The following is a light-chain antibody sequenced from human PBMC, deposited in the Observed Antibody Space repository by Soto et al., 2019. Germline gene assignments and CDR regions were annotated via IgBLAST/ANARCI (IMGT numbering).Light chain of an antibody. V-gene: IGLV3-21*04. J-gene: IGLJ2*01. Sequence: SYVLTQPPSVSVAPGKAARITCGGNNIGSKSVHWYQQKPGQAPLLVIYYDRDRPSGIPERFSGSNSGNTATLPISRVEAGDEADYYCQLWDGGSGHRVFGGGTKLTVL. CDR3: QLWDGGSGHRV. CDR1: NIGSKS. CDR2: YDR.